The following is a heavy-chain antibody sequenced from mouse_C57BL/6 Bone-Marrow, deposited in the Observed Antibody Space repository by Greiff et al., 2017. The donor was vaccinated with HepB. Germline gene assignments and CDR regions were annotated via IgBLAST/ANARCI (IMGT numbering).Heavy chain of an antibody. D-gene: IGHD1-1*01. V-gene: IGHV3-6*01. CDR3: AREKDLILRYLYWYFDV. CDR2: ISYDGSN. CDR1: GYSITSGYY. Sequence: EVKLMESGPGLVKPSQSLSLTCSVSGYSITSGYYWNWIRQFPGNNLEWMGYISYDGSNNYNPSLKNRISITRDTSKNQFFLKLNSVTTENTATYYCAREKDLILRYLYWYFDVWGTGTTVTVSS. J-gene: IGHJ1*03.